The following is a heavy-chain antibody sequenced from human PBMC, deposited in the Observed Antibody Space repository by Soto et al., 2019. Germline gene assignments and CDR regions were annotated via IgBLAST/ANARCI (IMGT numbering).Heavy chain of an antibody. CDR1: GGTFSSYA. D-gene: IGHD2-15*01. CDR3: ARESRYCSGGSCYFLPGIDY. CDR2: IIPIFGTA. V-gene: IGHV1-69*12. J-gene: IGHJ4*02. Sequence: VQLVQSGAEVKKPGSSVKVSCKASGGTFSSYAISWVRQAPGQGLEWMGGIIPIFGTANYAQKFQGRVTITADESTSTAYMELGRLRSEDTAVYYCARESRYCSGGSCYFLPGIDYWGQGTLVTVSS.